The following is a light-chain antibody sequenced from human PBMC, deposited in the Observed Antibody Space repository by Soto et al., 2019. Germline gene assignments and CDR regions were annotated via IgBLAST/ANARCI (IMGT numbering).Light chain of an antibody. CDR2: DVS. J-gene: IGLJ2*01. CDR3: SSYTSSSTLVV. CDR1: SSDVGGYNY. V-gene: IGLV2-14*01. Sequence: ALTPPASVSGSPGQSITISCTGTSSDVGGYNYVSWYQQHPGKAPKLMIYDVSNRPSGVSNRFSGSKSGNTASLTISGLQAEDEADYYCSSYTSSSTLVVFGGGTKLTVL.